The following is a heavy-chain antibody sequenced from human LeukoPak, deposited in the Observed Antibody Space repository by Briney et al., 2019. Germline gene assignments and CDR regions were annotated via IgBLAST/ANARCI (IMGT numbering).Heavy chain of an antibody. V-gene: IGHV3-53*01. D-gene: IGHD3-16*02. CDR2: IYSGGST. Sequence: PGGSLRLSCAASGFTVSSNYMSWVRQAPGKGLEWVSVIYSGGSTYYADSVKGRFTISRDNSKNTLYLQMNSLRAEDTAVYYCARDLYVWGSYRYTGYWGQGTLVTVSS. CDR1: GFTVSSNY. J-gene: IGHJ4*02. CDR3: ARDLYVWGSYRYTGY.